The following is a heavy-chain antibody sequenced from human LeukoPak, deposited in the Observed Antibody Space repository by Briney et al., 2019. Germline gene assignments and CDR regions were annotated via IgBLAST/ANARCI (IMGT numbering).Heavy chain of an antibody. Sequence: SVNVSCKASGFSFTSSAMLWLRQARRQRLEWIGWIVVGSGKTNYAQKFQERVTITRDMSTSTAYMELSSLRAEDTAVYYCAAEWGITMVRGDHAFNIWGQRTMVTVSS. CDR1: GFSFTSSA. V-gene: IGHV1-58*02. D-gene: IGHD3-10*01. CDR3: AAEWGITMVRGDHAFNI. J-gene: IGHJ3*02. CDR2: IVVGSGKT.